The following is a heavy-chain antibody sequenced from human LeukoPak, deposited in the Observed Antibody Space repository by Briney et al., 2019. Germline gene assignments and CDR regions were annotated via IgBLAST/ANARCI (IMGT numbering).Heavy chain of an antibody. Sequence: ETLSLTCAVSDDSISSGGYSWSWVRQAPGKGLEWVSYISSSSTIYYADSVKGRFTISRDNAKNSLYLQMNSLRDEDTAVYYCARSSGALDYWGQGTLVTVSS. CDR1: DDSISSGGYS. D-gene: IGHD2-15*01. CDR2: ISSSSTI. CDR3: ARSSGALDY. V-gene: IGHV3-69-1*01. J-gene: IGHJ4*02.